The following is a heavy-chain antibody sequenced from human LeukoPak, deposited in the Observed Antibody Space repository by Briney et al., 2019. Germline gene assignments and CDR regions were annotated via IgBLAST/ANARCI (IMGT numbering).Heavy chain of an antibody. J-gene: IGHJ4*02. CDR1: GGSISSYY. D-gene: IGHD6-13*01. Sequence: PSETLSLTCTVSGGSISSYYWSWIRQPTGKGLEWIGRIYTSGSTNYNPSLNSRVTMSVDTSKNQFSLKLSSVTAADTAVYYCARDRSSSSWYPYYFDYWGQGTLVTVSS. CDR2: IYTSGST. CDR3: ARDRSSSSWYPYYFDY. V-gene: IGHV4-4*07.